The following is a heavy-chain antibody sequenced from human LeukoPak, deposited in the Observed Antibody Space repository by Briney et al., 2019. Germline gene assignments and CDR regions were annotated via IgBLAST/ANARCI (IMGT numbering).Heavy chain of an antibody. D-gene: IGHD3-16*01. CDR1: GFSFSSYW. CDR3: ARGGQWGSFDS. V-gene: IGHV3-7*03. Sequence: GSLRLSCAASGFSFSSYWMSWARQAPGKGLEWVAHIKQDENEKYYVESVKGRFTISRDNAKNSLYLQMNSLRVEDMALYYCARGGQWGSFDSWGQGTLVTVSS. J-gene: IGHJ4*02. CDR2: IKQDENEK.